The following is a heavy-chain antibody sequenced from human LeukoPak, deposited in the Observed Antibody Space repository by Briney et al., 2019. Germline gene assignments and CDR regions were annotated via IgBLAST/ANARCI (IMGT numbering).Heavy chain of an antibody. J-gene: IGHJ4*02. D-gene: IGHD3-22*01. V-gene: IGHV3-11*01. CDR3: GRPLRSGYYLAFEY. CDR2: IGSSGGTT. Sequence: GGSLRLSCAASGFSFSDYYMSWFRQAPGKGLEWISYIGSSGGTTHYADSVRGRLTISRDNAKNSLYPQIHSLRAEDTAVYYCGRPLRSGYYLAFEYWGQGTLVTVSS. CDR1: GFSFSDYY.